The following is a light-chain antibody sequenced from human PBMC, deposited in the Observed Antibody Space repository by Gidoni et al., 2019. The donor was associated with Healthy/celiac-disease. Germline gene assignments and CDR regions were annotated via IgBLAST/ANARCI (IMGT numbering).Light chain of an antibody. CDR1: KLGDKY. V-gene: IGLV3-1*01. J-gene: IGLJ1*01. Sequence: SYELTQPPSVSVSPGQTASITGSGDKLGDKYACWYQQKPGQSPVLVIYQDSKRPSGIPERFSGSNSGNTAALTISGTQAMDEADYYCQAWDTSYVFGTGTKLTVL. CDR3: QAWDTSYV. CDR2: QDS.